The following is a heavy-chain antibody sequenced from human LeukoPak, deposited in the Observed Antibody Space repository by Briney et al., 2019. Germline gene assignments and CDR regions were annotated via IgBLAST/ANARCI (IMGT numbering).Heavy chain of an antibody. V-gene: IGHV1-18*04. D-gene: IGHD6-19*01. CDR1: GYTFTGFY. J-gene: IGHJ4*02. Sequence: GASVKVSCKASGYTFTGFYIHWLRQAPGQGLEWMGWISAYNGNTNYAQKLQGRVTMTTDTSTSTAYMELRSLRSDDTAVYYCARDGLLAGTNFDYWGQGTLVTVSS. CDR3: ARDGLLAGTNFDY. CDR2: ISAYNGNT.